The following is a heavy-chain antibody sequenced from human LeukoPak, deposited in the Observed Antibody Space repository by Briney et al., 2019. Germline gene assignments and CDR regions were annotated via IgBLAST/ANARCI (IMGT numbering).Heavy chain of an antibody. CDR2: IKEDGTET. Sequence: SGGSLRLSCAASGFTFSSSSISWVRQAPGKGLEWVANIKEDGTETYYVDSVKGRFTISRDNAKNSLYLQMNSLRVEDTAVYYCAKEGRSLQTYWGQGTLVTVSS. CDR3: AKEGRSLQTY. V-gene: IGHV3-7*03. J-gene: IGHJ4*02. CDR1: GFTFSSSS. D-gene: IGHD5-24*01.